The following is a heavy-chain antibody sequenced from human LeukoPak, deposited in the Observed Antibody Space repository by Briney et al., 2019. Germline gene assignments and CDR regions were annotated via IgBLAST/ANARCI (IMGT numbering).Heavy chain of an antibody. V-gene: IGHV4-4*07. J-gene: IGHJ4*02. CDR3: ARGPVGYSYGFFDY. CDR2: IYTSGST. CDR1: GGSISSYY. Sequence: PSETLSLTCTVSGGSISSYYWSWIRQPAGKGLEWIGRIYTSGSTNYNPSLKSRVTMSVDTSKNQFSLKLSSVTAADTAVYYCARGPVGYSYGFFDYWGQGTLVTVSS. D-gene: IGHD5-18*01.